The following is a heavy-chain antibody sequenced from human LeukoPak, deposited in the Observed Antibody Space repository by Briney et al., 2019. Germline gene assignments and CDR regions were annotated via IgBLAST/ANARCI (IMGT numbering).Heavy chain of an antibody. V-gene: IGHV4-31*03. J-gene: IGHJ4*02. CDR3: ARDSYDYNYYFDY. D-gene: IGHD1-1*01. Sequence: SQTLSLTCTVSGGSISSGGYYWSWIRQHSGKGLEWIGYIYYSGSTYYNPSLKSRVTISVDTSKNQFSLKLSSVTAADTAVYYCARDSYDYNYYFDYWGQGTLVTVSS. CDR2: IYYSGST. CDR1: GGSISSGGYY.